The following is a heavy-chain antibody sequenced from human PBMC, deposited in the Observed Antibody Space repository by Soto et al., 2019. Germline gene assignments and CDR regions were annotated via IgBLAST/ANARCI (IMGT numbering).Heavy chain of an antibody. J-gene: IGHJ6*02. CDR2: IGTAGDP. D-gene: IGHD5-12*01. V-gene: IGHV3-13*05. Sequence: EVQLVESGGGLVQPGGSLRLSCAASGFTFSSYDMHWVRQATGKGLEWVSAIGTAGDPYYPGSVKGRFTISRDNSKNTLYLQMNSLRAEDTAVYYCARDIVATTHARDYYYYYGMDVWGQGTTVTVSS. CDR1: GFTFSSYD. CDR3: ARDIVATTHARDYYYYYGMDV.